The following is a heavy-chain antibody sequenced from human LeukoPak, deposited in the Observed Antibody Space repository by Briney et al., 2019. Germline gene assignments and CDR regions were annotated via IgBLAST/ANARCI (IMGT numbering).Heavy chain of an antibody. Sequence: ASVKVSCRASGYTFTSYGISWVRQATGQGLEWMGWMNPNSGNTGYAQKFQGRVTMTRNTSISTAYMELSSLRSEDTAVYYCTRTLVRSFHAFDIWGQGTVVTVSS. CDR3: TRTLVRSFHAFDI. J-gene: IGHJ3*02. CDR2: MNPNSGNT. V-gene: IGHV1-8*02. CDR1: GYTFTSYG. D-gene: IGHD6-6*01.